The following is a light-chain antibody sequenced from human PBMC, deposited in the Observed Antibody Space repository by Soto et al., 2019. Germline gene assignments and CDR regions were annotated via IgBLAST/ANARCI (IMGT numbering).Light chain of an antibody. V-gene: IGKV3-20*01. Sequence: EIVMTQSPATLSVSPGERATLSCRASQSVSSNLAWYQQKPGLAPRLLIYGASSRATGIPDRFSGSGSGTDFTLTISRLEPEDFAVYYCQQFGSSLPITFGQGTRLEIK. CDR1: QSVSSN. CDR2: GAS. CDR3: QQFGSSLPIT. J-gene: IGKJ5*01.